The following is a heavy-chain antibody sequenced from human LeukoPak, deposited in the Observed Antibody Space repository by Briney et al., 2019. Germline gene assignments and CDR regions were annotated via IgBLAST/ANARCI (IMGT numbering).Heavy chain of an antibody. Sequence: GGSLRLSCAASGFTFSSYSMNWVRQAPGKGLEWVSAISGSGGSTYYADSVKGRFTISRDNSKNTLYLQMNSLRAEDTAVYYCAKTGFQWGEYFYYMDVWGKGTTVTVSS. CDR3: AKTGFQWGEYFYYMDV. CDR2: ISGSGGST. D-gene: IGHD1-14*01. V-gene: IGHV3-23*01. J-gene: IGHJ6*03. CDR1: GFTFSSYS.